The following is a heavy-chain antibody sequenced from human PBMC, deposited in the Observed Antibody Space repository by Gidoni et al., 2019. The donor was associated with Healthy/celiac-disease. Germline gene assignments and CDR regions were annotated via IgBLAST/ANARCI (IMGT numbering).Heavy chain of an antibody. CDR3: AIAREGCSGGNCYSAY. Sequence: EVQLVESGRGLVKPGGSLRLYCAASGCTFSSYCMNWVRQAPGKGREWVSSSSSSSSYIAYADSVKGRFTISRDNAKNSLYLQMNSLRAEDTAVYYCAIAREGCSGGNCYSAYWGQGTLVTVSS. D-gene: IGHD2-15*01. V-gene: IGHV3-21*01. CDR2: SSSSSSYI. J-gene: IGHJ4*02. CDR1: GCTFSSYC.